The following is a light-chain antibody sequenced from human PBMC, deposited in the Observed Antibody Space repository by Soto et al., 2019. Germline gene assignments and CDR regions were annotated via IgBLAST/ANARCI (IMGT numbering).Light chain of an antibody. V-gene: IGKV3D-15*01. J-gene: IGKJ1*01. Sequence: EIEMTQSPATLSLAPGERVTLSCRASESVSTNLAWYQQKAGQAPRLLIYAASTRATGIPDRFSGSGSGTEFTLTISSLQPDDFATYYCQQYNSYSPTFGQGTKVDIK. CDR1: ESVSTN. CDR2: AAS. CDR3: QQYNSYSPT.